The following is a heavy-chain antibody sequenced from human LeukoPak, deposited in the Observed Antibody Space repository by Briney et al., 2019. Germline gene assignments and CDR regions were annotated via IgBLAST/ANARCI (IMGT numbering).Heavy chain of an antibody. V-gene: IGHV1-2*02. CDR3: ARVFGPAAMRAYYYYGMDV. D-gene: IGHD2-2*01. CDR2: INPNSGGA. J-gene: IGHJ6*02. CDR1: GYTFTVYY. Sequence: ASVKVSCKASGYTFTVYYMHWVRQAPGQGREWMGWINPNSGGANYAQKFQGRVTMTRDTSISTAYMELSRLRSDDTAVYYCARVFGPAAMRAYYYYGMDVWGQGTTVTVSS.